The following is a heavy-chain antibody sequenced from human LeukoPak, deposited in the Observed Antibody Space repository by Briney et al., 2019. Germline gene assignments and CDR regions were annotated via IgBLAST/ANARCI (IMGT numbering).Heavy chain of an antibody. D-gene: IGHD2-2*02. V-gene: IGHV3-7*01. J-gene: IGHJ1*01. CDR2: IKQDGSEK. Sequence: PGGSLRLSCAASGFTFSGYWMSWVRQAPGKGLEWVANIKQDGSEKYYVDSVKGRFTISRDNAKNSLYLQMNSLRAEDTAVYYCAREVYCSSTSCYTGYFQHWGQGTLVTVSS. CDR3: AREVYCSSTSCYTGYFQH. CDR1: GFTFSGYW.